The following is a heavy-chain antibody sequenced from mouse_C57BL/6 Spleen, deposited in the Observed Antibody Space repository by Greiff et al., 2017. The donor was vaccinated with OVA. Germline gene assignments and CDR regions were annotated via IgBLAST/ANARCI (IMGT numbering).Heavy chain of an antibody. CDR3: ASSNYYGSSYWYFDV. J-gene: IGHJ1*03. CDR1: GYTFTDYY. D-gene: IGHD1-1*01. Sequence: VQLQQSGAELVKPGASVKISCKASGYTFTDYYINWVKQRPGQGLEWIGKIGPGSGSTYYNEKFKGKATLTADKSSSTAYMQLSSLTSEDSSVYFCASSNYYGSSYWYFDVWGTGTTVTVSS. V-gene: IGHV1-77*01. CDR2: IGPGSGST.